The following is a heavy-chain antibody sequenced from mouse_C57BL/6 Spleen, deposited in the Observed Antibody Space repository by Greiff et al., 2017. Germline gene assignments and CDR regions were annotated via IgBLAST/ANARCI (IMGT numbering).Heavy chain of an antibody. CDR3: ARAATVVGYFDY. CDR1: GYTFTSYW. Sequence: VQLQQPGAELVMPGASVKLSCKASGYTFTSYWMHWVKQRPGQGLEWIGEIDPSDSYTNYNQKFKGKSTLTVDTSSSTAYMQLSSLTSEDSAVYYCARAATVVGYFDYWGQGTTLTVSS. J-gene: IGHJ2*01. D-gene: IGHD1-1*01. CDR2: IDPSDSYT. V-gene: IGHV1-69*01.